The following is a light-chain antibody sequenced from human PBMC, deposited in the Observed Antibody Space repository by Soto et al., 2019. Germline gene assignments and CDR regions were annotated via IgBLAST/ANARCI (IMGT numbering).Light chain of an antibody. J-gene: IGLJ1*01. CDR1: SSNIGAGYD. CDR3: QSYDSSLGYV. Sequence: QSVLTQPPSVSGAPGQRVTIPCTGSSSNIGAGYDVHWYQQLPGTVPKLLIYGNSNRPSGVPDRFSGSKSGTSASLAITGLQAEDEADYYCQSYDSSLGYVFGTGTKLTVL. CDR2: GNS. V-gene: IGLV1-40*01.